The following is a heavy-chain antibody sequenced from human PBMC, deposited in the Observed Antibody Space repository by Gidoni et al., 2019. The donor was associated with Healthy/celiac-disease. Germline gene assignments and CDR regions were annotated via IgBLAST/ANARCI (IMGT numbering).Heavy chain of an antibody. CDR1: GGSSSGYY. D-gene: IGHD3-10*01. CDR3: ARRGHYGSGSYYSYYYYYYMDV. V-gene: IGHV4-34*01. J-gene: IGHJ6*03. Sequence: QVQLQQWGAGLLKPSETLSLTCAVYGGSSSGYYWSWIRQPPGKGLAWIGEINHSGSTNYNPSLKSRVHISVDTSKNQFSLKLSSVTAADTAVYYCARRGHYGSGSYYSYYYYYYMDVWGKGTTVTVSS. CDR2: INHSGST.